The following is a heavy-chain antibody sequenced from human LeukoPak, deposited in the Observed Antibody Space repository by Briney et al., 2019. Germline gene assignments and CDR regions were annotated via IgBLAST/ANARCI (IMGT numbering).Heavy chain of an antibody. CDR1: GFTFRDYA. V-gene: IGHV3-23*01. Sequence: VASLRLSCAASGFTFRDYAMSWVRQAPGKGLEWVSTIDKSADWTYYADSVKGRFTVSRDNSKNTLYLQMSSLRAEDTAVYYCAKMSGWELENNFFHYWGQGTLVTVSS. CDR2: IDKSADWT. D-gene: IGHD1-26*01. J-gene: IGHJ4*02. CDR3: AKMSGWELENNFFHY.